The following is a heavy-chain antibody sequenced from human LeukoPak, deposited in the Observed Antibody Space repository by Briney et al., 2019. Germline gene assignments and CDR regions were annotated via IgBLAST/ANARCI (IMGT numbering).Heavy chain of an antibody. D-gene: IGHD4-17*01. CDR1: GYTFTSYG. Sequence: ASVKVSCKASGYTFTSYGISWVRQAPGQGLEWMGWISAYNGNTNYAQKLQGWVTMTTDTSTSTAYMELRSLRSDDTAVYYCARDKPTVTTPNWFDPWGQGTLVTVSS. CDR3: ARDKPTVTTPNWFDP. V-gene: IGHV1-18*01. CDR2: ISAYNGNT. J-gene: IGHJ5*02.